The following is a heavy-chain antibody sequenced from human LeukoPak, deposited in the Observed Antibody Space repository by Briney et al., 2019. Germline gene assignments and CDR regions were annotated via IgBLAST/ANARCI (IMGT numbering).Heavy chain of an antibody. CDR1: GYTFTNYG. Sequence: ASVKVSCKSSGYTFTNYGISWVRQAPGQGLEWMGRIIPILGIANYAQKFQGRVTITADKSTSTAYMELSSLRSEDTAVYYCARDVGGGSYYDYWGQGTLVTVSS. D-gene: IGHD1-26*01. J-gene: IGHJ4*02. V-gene: IGHV1-69*04. CDR2: IIPILGIA. CDR3: ARDVGGGSYYDY.